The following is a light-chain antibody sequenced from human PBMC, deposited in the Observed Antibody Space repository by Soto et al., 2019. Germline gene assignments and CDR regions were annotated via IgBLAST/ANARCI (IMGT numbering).Light chain of an antibody. CDR3: QHYTGYPIT. J-gene: IGKJ4*01. CDR1: QSRNSY. Sequence: DIPMTQSPSTLSASVGDRVTITCRASQSRNSYLAWYQQKPGKAPKLLIYKASSLQSGVPSRFSGSGSGTDFTLTISSLQTDDLATYYCQHYTGYPITYGGGTKVEI. V-gene: IGKV1-5*03. CDR2: KAS.